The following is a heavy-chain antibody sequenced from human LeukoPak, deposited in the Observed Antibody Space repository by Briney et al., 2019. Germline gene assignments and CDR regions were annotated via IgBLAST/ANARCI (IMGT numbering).Heavy chain of an antibody. D-gene: IGHD5-24*01. V-gene: IGHV3-7*05. Sequence: PGGSLRLSCAASGFTFSSFWMSWVRQAPGKGLEWVANIQKDGSVKNYVDSVKGRFTISRDNAKNSVYLQMDSLRAEDTAVYYCSRQTERDAYNRYWGQGTLATVSS. CDR3: SRQTERDAYNRY. J-gene: IGHJ4*02. CDR1: GFTFSSFW. CDR2: IQKDGSVK.